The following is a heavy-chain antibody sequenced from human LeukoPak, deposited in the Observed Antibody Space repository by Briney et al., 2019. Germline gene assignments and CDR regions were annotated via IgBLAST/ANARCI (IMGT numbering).Heavy chain of an antibody. CDR3: ARDLSGSGRPKFDP. CDR2: ISAYNGNT. D-gene: IGHD3-10*01. V-gene: IGHV1-18*01. CDR1: GYTFTSYG. J-gene: IGHJ5*02. Sequence: ASVKVSCKASGYTFTSYGISWVRQAPGQGLEWMGWISAYNGNTNYAQKLQGRVTMTTDTSTSTAYMELRSLRSDDTAMYYCARDLSGSGRPKFDPWGQGTLVTVSS.